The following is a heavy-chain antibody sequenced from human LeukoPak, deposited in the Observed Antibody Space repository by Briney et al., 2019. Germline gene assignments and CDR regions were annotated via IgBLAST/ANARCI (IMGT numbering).Heavy chain of an antibody. Sequence: SEALSLTCTVSGVSMDDYFWNWIRQTPGKGLEWIGYTHHRGNTNYNSSLASRVTISLDTSNRQFSLKLNSVIVADTAVYYCGRDQDYYGSGSHGPDHWGQGILVTVSS. CDR1: GVSMDDYF. J-gene: IGHJ5*02. D-gene: IGHD3-10*01. CDR3: GRDQDYYGSGSHGPDH. V-gene: IGHV4-59*12. CDR2: THHRGNT.